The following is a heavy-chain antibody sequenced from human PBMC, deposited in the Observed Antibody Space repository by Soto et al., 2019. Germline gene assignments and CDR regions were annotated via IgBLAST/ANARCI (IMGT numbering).Heavy chain of an antibody. D-gene: IGHD3-22*01. J-gene: IGHJ4*02. V-gene: IGHV3-48*02. CDR3: ARLYDSSGYYLYYFDY. CDR2: ISSSSSTI. Sequence: VQLVESGGGLVQPGGSLRLSCAASGFTFSSYSMNWVRQAPGKGLEWVSYISSSSSTIYYADSVKGRFTISRDNAKNSLYLQMNSLRDEDTAVYYCARLYDSSGYYLYYFDYWGQGTLVTVSS. CDR1: GFTFSSYS.